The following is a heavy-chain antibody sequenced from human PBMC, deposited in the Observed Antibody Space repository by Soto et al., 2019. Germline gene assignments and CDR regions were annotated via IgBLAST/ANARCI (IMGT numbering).Heavy chain of an antibody. CDR3: ARDRANSPDFFDY. CDR1: GGSISSDDYY. V-gene: IGHV4-30-4*01. J-gene: IGHJ4*02. Sequence: QVQLQESGPGLLKPSHTLSLTCTVSGGSISSDDYYWSWIRQPPGKGLEWIGYIYYTGTTNYNPSLESRLTISIDRPKNQFSLTLTSVNAADTALYYCARDRANSPDFFDYWGQGTLVTVSS. D-gene: IGHD1-1*01. CDR2: IYYTGTT.